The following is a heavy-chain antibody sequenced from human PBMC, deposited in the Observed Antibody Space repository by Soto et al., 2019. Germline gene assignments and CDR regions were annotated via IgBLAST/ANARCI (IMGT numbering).Heavy chain of an antibody. CDR1: GFTFADYT. D-gene: IGHD2-21*02. CDR3: ARAGYCGPGCYYYFDY. V-gene: IGHV3-21*01. J-gene: IGHJ4*02. Sequence: EVQLVESGGGLVKPGGSLRLSCAASGFTFADYTMHWVRQAPGKGLEWVSSIGKSGDYIFYADSVKGRFTISRDNAKKSLYLQMNSLRVEDTSVYYCARAGYCGPGCYYYFDYWGQGTLVTVSS. CDR2: IGKSGDYI.